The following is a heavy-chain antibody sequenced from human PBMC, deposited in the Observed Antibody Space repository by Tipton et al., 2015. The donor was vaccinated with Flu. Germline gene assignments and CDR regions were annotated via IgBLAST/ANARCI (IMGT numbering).Heavy chain of an antibody. CDR1: GYIFSRYG. CDR2: ISGYNGYT. Sequence: VQLVQSGAEVKKPGASVKVSCKVSGYIFSRYGISWVRQAPGQGLEWMGWISGYNGYTNYAQKFQGRVTMTTDTSMSTAYMELRSLRSDDTAVYYCARTGDHEAFDIWGQGTMVTVSS. J-gene: IGHJ3*02. D-gene: IGHD4-17*01. CDR3: ARTGDHEAFDI. V-gene: IGHV1-18*01.